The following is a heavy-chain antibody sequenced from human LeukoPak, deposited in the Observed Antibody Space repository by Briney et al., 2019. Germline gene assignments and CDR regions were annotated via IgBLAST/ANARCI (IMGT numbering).Heavy chain of an antibody. CDR1: GGSISSSSYY. CDR3: AGRTIFGVGRTGYAYC. Sequence: SETLSLTCTVSGGSISSSSYYWGWIRQPPGKGLEWIGSIYYSGSTYYNPSLKSRVTISVDTSKNQFSLKLSSVTAADTAVYYCAGRTIFGVGRTGYAYCWGQGTLVTVSS. J-gene: IGHJ4*02. D-gene: IGHD3-3*01. V-gene: IGHV4-39*01. CDR2: IYYSGST.